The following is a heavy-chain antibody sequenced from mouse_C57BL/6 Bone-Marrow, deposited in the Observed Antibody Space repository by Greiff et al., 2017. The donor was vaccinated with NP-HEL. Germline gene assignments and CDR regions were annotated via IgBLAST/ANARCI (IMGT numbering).Heavy chain of an antibody. V-gene: IGHV1-49*01. D-gene: IGHD4-1*01. Sequence: LKESGAELVRPGSSVKLSCKDSYFAFMASAMHWVKQRPGHGLEWIGSFTMYSDATEYSENFKGKATLTANTSSSTAYMELSSLTAEDSAVYYCARQLTGTSRDFDYWGQGTTLTVSS. CDR2: FTMYSDAT. J-gene: IGHJ2*01. CDR1: YFAFMASA. CDR3: ARQLTGTSRDFDY.